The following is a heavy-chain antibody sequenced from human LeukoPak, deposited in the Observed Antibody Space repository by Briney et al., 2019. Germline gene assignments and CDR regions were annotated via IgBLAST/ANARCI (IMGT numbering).Heavy chain of an antibody. V-gene: IGHV3-11*04. Sequence: PGGSLRLSCAASGFTFTDYYMSWIRQAPGKGLEWVVYMSNNGGTVYYADSVKGRFTISRDNAKNSLYLQMNSLRAEDTAIYYCARWELGLDYWGQGTLVTVSS. D-gene: IGHD1-26*01. CDR1: GFTFTDYY. CDR3: ARWELGLDY. J-gene: IGHJ4*02. CDR2: MSNNGGTV.